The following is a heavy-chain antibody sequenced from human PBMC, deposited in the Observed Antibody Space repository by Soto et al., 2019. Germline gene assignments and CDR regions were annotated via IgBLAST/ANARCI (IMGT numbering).Heavy chain of an antibody. D-gene: IGHD3-9*01. CDR3: ARSETGYSRFDY. CDR2: IDPGNGNT. Sequence: QVQLVQSGAEVENPGASVKVSCGASGYTFTGNAIHWIRQAPGQRLEWIGKIDPGNGNTKYSQNFQGRVTITRDTSASAAYMELNTLGSEDTSIYYCARSETGYSRFDYWGQGTLVTVSS. CDR1: GYTFTGNA. J-gene: IGHJ4*02. V-gene: IGHV1-3*01.